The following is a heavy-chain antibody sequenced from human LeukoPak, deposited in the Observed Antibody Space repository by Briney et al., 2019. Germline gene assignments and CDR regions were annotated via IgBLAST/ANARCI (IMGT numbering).Heavy chain of an antibody. J-gene: IGHJ4*02. CDR3: ARDRGYSYGSYYFDY. V-gene: IGHV3-33*01. D-gene: IGHD5-18*01. CDR2: IWYDGSNK. CDR1: GFTFNSYG. Sequence: PGGSLRLSCAASGFTFNSYGMHWVRQAPGKGLEWVAVIWYDGSNKYYADSVKGRFTISRDNSKNTLYLQMNSLRAEDTAVYYCARDRGYSYGSYYFDYWGQGTLVTVSS.